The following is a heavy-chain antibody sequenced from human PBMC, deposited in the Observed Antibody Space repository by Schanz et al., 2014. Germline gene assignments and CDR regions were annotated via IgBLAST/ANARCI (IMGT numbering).Heavy chain of an antibody. Sequence: EVQLVESGGGLVQPGGSLKLSCAVSGFTVSANYMIWVRQPPGKGLEWVSGIEFSGGTTYYADSVKGRFTISRDNSKNILTMQMSSLRAEDTALYYCTKGLLPVRALADVFDVWGQGTMVTVSP. V-gene: IGHV3-23*04. CDR1: GFTVSANY. CDR2: IEFSGGTT. J-gene: IGHJ3*01. D-gene: IGHD2-21*01. CDR3: TKGLLPVRALADVFDV.